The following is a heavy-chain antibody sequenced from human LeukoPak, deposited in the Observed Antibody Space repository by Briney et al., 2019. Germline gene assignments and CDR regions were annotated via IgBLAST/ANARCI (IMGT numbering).Heavy chain of an antibody. CDR3: ARVGPYSNLLHDAFDI. CDR2: IIPILGIA. CDR1: GGTFSSYA. V-gene: IGHV1-69*04. J-gene: IGHJ3*02. Sequence: ASVKVSCKASGGTFSSYAISWVRQAPGQGLEWMGRIIPILGIANYAQKFQGRVTITADKSTSTAYMELSSLRSEDTAVYYCARVGPYSNLLHDAFDIWGQGTMVTVSS. D-gene: IGHD4-11*01.